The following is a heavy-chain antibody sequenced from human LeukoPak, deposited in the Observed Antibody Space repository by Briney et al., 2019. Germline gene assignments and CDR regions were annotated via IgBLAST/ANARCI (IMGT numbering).Heavy chain of an antibody. J-gene: IGHJ4*02. CDR1: GFTFSSYG. V-gene: IGHV3-33*06. CDR2: IWYDGSNK. CDR3: AKEHSGYDLGYFDY. D-gene: IGHD5-12*01. Sequence: PGRSLRLSCAASGFTFSSYGMHWVRQAPGKGREWVAVIWYDGSNKYYADSVKGRFTISRDNSKNTLYLQMNSLRAEDTAVYYCAKEHSGYDLGYFDYWGQGTLVTVSS.